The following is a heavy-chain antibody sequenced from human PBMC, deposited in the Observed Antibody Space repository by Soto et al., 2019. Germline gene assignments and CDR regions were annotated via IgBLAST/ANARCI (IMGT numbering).Heavy chain of an antibody. V-gene: IGHV3-21*01. J-gene: IGHJ4*02. D-gene: IGHD2-2*01. CDR1: GFTFSSYS. CDR2: ISSSSSYI. Sequence: PGGSLRLSCAASGFTFSSYSMNWVRQAPGKGLEWVSSISSSSSYIYYADSVKGRFTISRDNAKNSLYLQMNSLRAEDTAVYYCARDQGPIVGVPAAMSNPRGVDYWGQGTLVTVSS. CDR3: ARDQGPIVGVPAAMSNPRGVDY.